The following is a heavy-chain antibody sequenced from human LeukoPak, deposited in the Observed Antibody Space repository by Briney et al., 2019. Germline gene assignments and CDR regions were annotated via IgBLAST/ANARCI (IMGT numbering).Heavy chain of an antibody. CDR1: GGSVSSGSYY. CDR3: ARGRGYSYGPQTSGQDLGY. V-gene: IGHV4-39*07. D-gene: IGHD5-18*01. J-gene: IGHJ4*02. Sequence: SETLSLTCTVSGGSVSSGSYYWSWIRQPPGKGLEWIGEINHSGSTNYNPSLKSRVTISVDTSKNRFSLKLSSVTAADTAVYYCARGRGYSYGPQTSGQDLGYWGQGTLVTVSS. CDR2: INHSGST.